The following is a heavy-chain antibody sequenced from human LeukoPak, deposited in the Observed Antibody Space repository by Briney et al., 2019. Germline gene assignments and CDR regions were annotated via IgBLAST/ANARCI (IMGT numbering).Heavy chain of an antibody. J-gene: IGHJ4*02. D-gene: IGHD3-22*01. CDR2: INHSGST. CDR3: ARRRGVSSGYIRLDY. Sequence: SETLSLTCAVYGGSFSGYYWSWIRQPPGKGLEWIGEINHSGSTNYNPSLKSRVTISVDTSKNQFSLKLSSVTAADTAVYYCARRRGVSSGYIRLDYWGQGTLVTVSS. V-gene: IGHV4-34*01. CDR1: GGSFSGYY.